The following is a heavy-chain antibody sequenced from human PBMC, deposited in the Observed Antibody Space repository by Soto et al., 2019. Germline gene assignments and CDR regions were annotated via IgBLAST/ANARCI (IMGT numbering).Heavy chain of an antibody. J-gene: IGHJ6*02. CDR2: IYSDDST. CDR1: GFTVSSTY. Sequence: PGGSRRRSWAASGFTVSSTYMSWVRQAPGRGLECVSLIYSDDSTYYADSVKGRFTISRDNSKNALFVQMNSLRAEDTAVYYCARGLGSSGYYGLDVWGQGTTVTVSS. CDR3: ARGLGSSGYYGLDV. V-gene: IGHV3-53*01. D-gene: IGHD6-6*01.